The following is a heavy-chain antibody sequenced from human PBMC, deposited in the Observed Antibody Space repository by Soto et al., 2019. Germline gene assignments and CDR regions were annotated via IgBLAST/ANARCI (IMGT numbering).Heavy chain of an antibody. V-gene: IGHV3-30*03. CDR2: ISYDGINK. J-gene: IGHJ2*01. CDR3: ARRTQPTRGIDWYFEL. Sequence: QVQLVESGGGVVQPGRSLGLSCAASGFTFNTYGMHWVRQAPGKGLEWVAAISYDGINKYYVDSVKDLFTISRDKSKNXLDVQMTRLRAEGRDLYYFARRTQPTRGIDWYFELWGRGILVTVCS. CDR1: GFTFNTYG. D-gene: IGHD1-26*01.